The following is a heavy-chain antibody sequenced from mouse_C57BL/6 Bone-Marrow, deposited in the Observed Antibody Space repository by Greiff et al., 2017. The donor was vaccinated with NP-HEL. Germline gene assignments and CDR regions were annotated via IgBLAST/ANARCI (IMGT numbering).Heavy chain of an antibody. CDR2: ISNLAYSI. CDR1: GFTFSDYG. J-gene: IGHJ2*01. CDR3: ARHAGDYFDY. Sequence: EVKLVESGGGLVQPGGSLKLSCAASGFTFSDYGMAWVRQAPRKGPEWVAFISNLAYSIYYADTVTGRFTISRENAKNTLYLETSSLRCEVTAMYDCARHAGDYFDYWGQGTTLTVSS. V-gene: IGHV5-15*04.